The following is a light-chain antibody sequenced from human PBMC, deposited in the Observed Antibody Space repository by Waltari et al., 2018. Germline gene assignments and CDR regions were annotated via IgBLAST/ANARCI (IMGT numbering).Light chain of an antibody. J-gene: IGKJ1*01. CDR3: QQYYSAPRT. Sequence: DIVMTQSPDSLAVSLGERATINCKSSQSVLYHSNSRNSLAWFQQKPGQPPKLVIYWASTRESGVPDRFSGSGSGTDFTLTISSLQAEDVAIYYCQQYYSAPRTFGQGTKVEIK. V-gene: IGKV4-1*01. CDR2: WAS. CDR1: QSVLYHSNSRNS.